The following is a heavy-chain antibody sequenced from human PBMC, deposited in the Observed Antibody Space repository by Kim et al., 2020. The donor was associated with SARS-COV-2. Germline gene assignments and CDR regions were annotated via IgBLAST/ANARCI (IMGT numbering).Heavy chain of an antibody. D-gene: IGHD3-10*01. CDR3: ARLGVNTMVRDQPDDY. J-gene: IGHJ4*02. Sequence: SETLSLTCTVSGGSISSSSYYWGWIRQPPGKGLEWIGSIYYSGSTYYNPSLKSRVTISVDTSKNQFSLKLSSVTAADTAVYYCARLGVNTMVRDQPDDYWGQGTLVTVSS. CDR2: IYYSGST. CDR1: GGSISSSSYY. V-gene: IGHV4-39*01.